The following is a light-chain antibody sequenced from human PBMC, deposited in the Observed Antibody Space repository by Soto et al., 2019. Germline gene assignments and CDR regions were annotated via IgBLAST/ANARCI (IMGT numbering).Light chain of an antibody. CDR2: DAS. CDR1: QSVSSN. J-gene: IGKJ1*01. Sequence: IVTTQSRATRSVSPGKRVTLSCRASQSVSSNLVWYHQKPGQAPRLLIYDASTRATGIPARYRGSGSGTEFNFTISSLQSEDFAVYFCQQYNKWPRTFGQGTKVDIK. V-gene: IGKV3-15*01. CDR3: QQYNKWPRT.